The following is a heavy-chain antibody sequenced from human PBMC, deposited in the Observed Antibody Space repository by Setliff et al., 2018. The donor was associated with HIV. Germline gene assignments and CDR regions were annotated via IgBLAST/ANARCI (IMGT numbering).Heavy chain of an antibody. J-gene: IGHJ4*02. CDR3: AGRDFSFWSGQFDY. D-gene: IGHD3-3*01. Sequence: PSETLSLTCAVSGYSLSSPHYWGWIRQPPGKGLEWIGSIYHRGGTFYSPSLKGRVTISLDTSQTQFSLKLNSVTAADTAVYYCAGRDFSFWSGQFDYCGQGLLVTVSS. V-gene: IGHV4-38-2*01. CDR1: GYSLSSPHY. CDR2: IYHRGGT.